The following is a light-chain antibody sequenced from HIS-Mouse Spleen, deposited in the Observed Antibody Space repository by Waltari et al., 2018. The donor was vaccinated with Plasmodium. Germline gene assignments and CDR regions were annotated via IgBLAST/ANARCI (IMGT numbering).Light chain of an antibody. CDR2: AAS. Sequence: IQMTQSPSSLAAPVGASATITCRASQSISSYLNWYQQKPGKAPKLLIYAASSLQSGVPSMFSGSGSGTEFTLTISSLQPEDFATYYCQQSYSTWTFGQGTKVEIK. CDR3: QQSYSTWT. J-gene: IGKJ1*01. CDR1: QSISSY. V-gene: IGKV1-39*01.